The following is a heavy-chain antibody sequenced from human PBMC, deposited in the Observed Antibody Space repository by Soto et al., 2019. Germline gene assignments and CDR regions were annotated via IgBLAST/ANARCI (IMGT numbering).Heavy chain of an antibody. D-gene: IGHD3-16*01. CDR3: AAALAGDDYYGMDV. CDR2: IVVGSGNT. J-gene: IGHJ6*02. Sequence: QMQLVQSGPEVKKPGTSVKVSCKASGFTFTSSAVQWVRQARGQRLEWIGWIVVGSGNTNYAQKFQERVTITRDMSTSTTYMELSSLRSEDTAVYYCAAALAGDDYYGMDVWGQGTTVTVSS. CDR1: GFTFTSSA. V-gene: IGHV1-58*01.